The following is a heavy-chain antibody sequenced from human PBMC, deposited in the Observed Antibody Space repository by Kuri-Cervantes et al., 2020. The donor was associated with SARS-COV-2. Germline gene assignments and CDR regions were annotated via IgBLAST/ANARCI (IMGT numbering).Heavy chain of an antibody. CDR3: ASDRNDSLTGYYVDY. CDR2: ISYDGSNK. V-gene: IGHV3-30-3*01. J-gene: IGHJ4*02. D-gene: IGHD3-9*01. CDR1: GFTFRNYA. Sequence: TLTLSCADSGFTFRNYAFHWVRQAPGKGLEWVAVISYDGSNKYYADSVKGRFTISRDNSKNTLYLQMNSLRAEDTAVYYCASDRNDSLTGYYVDYWGQGTLVTVSS.